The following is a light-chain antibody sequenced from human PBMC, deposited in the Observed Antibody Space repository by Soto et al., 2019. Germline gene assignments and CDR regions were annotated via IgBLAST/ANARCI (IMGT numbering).Light chain of an antibody. Sequence: NFMLTQPHSVSESPGKTVTISCTGSSGSIASNYVQWFQQRPGSAPTTVIYEDNQRPSGVPDRFSGSIDSSSNSASLTISGLRTEDEADYYCQSYDARNVVFGGGTKLTVL. CDR3: QSYDARNVV. J-gene: IGLJ2*01. V-gene: IGLV6-57*02. CDR1: SGSIASNY. CDR2: EDN.